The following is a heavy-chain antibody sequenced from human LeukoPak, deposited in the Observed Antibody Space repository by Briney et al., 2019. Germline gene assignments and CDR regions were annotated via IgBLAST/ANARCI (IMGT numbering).Heavy chain of an antibody. D-gene: IGHD3-3*02. Sequence: PGGSLRLSCAASGFTFSSYGMNWVRRAPGKGLEWVSYISSSGSTIYYANSVKGRFTISRDNARNSLYLQMNSLRDEDTAVYYCARDFSAPLPLWGRGTLVTVSS. CDR2: ISSSGSTI. CDR3: ARDFSAPLPL. CDR1: GFTFSSYG. J-gene: IGHJ2*01. V-gene: IGHV3-48*02.